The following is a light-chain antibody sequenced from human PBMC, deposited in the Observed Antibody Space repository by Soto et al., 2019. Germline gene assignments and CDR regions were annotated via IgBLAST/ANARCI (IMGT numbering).Light chain of an antibody. J-gene: IGLJ1*01. V-gene: IGLV2-23*01. Sequence: QSALTQPASVSGSPGQSITISCTGTSSDVGSYNLVSWYQQHPGKVPKIMIYEASKRPSGAPNRFSGSKSGNMASLTISGLQAEDEADYYCCSYAGSSTWVFGTGTKLTVL. CDR3: CSYAGSSTWV. CDR1: SSDVGSYNL. CDR2: EAS.